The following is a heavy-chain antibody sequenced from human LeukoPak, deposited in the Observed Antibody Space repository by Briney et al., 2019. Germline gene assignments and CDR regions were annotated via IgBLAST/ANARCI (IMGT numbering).Heavy chain of an antibody. CDR2: IYPGDSDT. D-gene: IGHD2-15*01. V-gene: IGHV5-51*01. J-gene: IGHJ5*02. CDR1: GYTFASYW. Sequence: ESLKISCKGSGYTFASYWIGWMRQMPGKGMEWMGIIYPGDSDTRYSPSFQGQVTISADKSISTAYLQWSSLKASDTAIYYCARHRSGASRHTWFDPWGQGTLVTVSS. CDR3: ARHRSGASRHTWFDP.